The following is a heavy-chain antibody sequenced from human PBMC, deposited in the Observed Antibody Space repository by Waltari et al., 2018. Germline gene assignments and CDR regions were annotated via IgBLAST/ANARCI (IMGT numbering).Heavy chain of an antibody. D-gene: IGHD6-13*01. Sequence: QVQLQESGPGLVKPSETMSLNCTVCGGSISTYYWSWIRQPPGKGLEWIGFIYSSGSTNYNPSLKSRVTISVDTSKNQFSLKLSSVTAADTAVYYCARDRWNQQLGYYFDYWGQGTLVTVSS. CDR1: GGSISTYY. J-gene: IGHJ4*02. CDR3: ARDRWNQQLGYYFDY. CDR2: IYSSGST. V-gene: IGHV4-59*01.